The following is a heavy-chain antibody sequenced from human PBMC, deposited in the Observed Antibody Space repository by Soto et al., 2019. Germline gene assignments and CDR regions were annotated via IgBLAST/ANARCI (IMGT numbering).Heavy chain of an antibody. J-gene: IGHJ6*02. CDR3: ARVKATTSSVWSYYYGMDV. CDR2: INHSGST. V-gene: IGHV4-34*01. Sequence: PSETLSLTCAVSGGSFSGYYWSWIRQPPGKGLEWIGEINHSGSTNYNPSLKSRVTISVDTSKNQFSLKLSSVTAADTAVYYCARVKATTSSVWSYYYGMDVWGQGTTVSVSS. CDR1: GGSFSGYY. D-gene: IGHD4-17*01.